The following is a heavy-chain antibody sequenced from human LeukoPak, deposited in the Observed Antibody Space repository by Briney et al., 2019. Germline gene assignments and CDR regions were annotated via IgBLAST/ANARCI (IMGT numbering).Heavy chain of an antibody. J-gene: IGHJ4*02. Sequence: SGGSLRLSCAASGFTFSSYSMNWVRQAPGKGLEWVSYISSSSSTIYYADSVKGRFTISRDNAKNSLYLQMNSLRAEDTAVYYCARLAGATTNYFDYWGQGTLVTVSS. V-gene: IGHV3-48*01. CDR2: ISSSSSTI. CDR3: ARLAGATTNYFDY. CDR1: GFTFSSYS. D-gene: IGHD1-26*01.